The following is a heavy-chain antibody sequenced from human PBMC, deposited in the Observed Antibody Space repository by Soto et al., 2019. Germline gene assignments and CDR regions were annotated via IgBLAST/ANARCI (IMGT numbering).Heavy chain of an antibody. CDR2: IYYSGST. D-gene: IGHD3-10*01. V-gene: IGHV4-31*03. CDR3: ATLTMVRGALWYYYGMDV. Sequence: QVQLQESGPGLVKPSQTLSLTCTVSGGSISSGGYYWSWIRQHPGKGLEWIGYIYYSGSTYYNPSLKSRLTLSVDTSKNQFSLKLSSVTAADTAVYYCATLTMVRGALWYYYGMDVWGQGTTVTVSS. CDR1: GGSISSGGYY. J-gene: IGHJ6*02.